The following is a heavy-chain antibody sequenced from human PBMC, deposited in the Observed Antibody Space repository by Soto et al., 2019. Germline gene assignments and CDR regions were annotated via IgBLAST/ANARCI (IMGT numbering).Heavy chain of an antibody. CDR3: AKDLSSSSGDYASALPLDY. J-gene: IGHJ4*02. CDR2: ISYDGSNK. CDR1: GFTFSSYG. V-gene: IGHV3-30*18. D-gene: IGHD4-17*01. Sequence: GGSLRLSCAASGFTFSSYGMHWVRQAPGKGLEWVAVISYDGSNKYYADSVKGRFTISRDNSKNTLYLQMNSLRAEDTAVYYCAKDLSSSSGDYASALPLDYWGQGTLVTVSS.